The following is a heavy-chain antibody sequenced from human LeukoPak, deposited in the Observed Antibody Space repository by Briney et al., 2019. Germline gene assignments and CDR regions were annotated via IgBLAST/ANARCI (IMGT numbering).Heavy chain of an antibody. D-gene: IGHD1-1*01. J-gene: IGHJ5*02. V-gene: IGHV3-15*01. CDR1: GFTFSNAW. Sequence: GGSLRLSCAASGFTFSNAWMSWVPQAPGKGREWVGRIKSKTDGGTTDYAAPVKGRFTISRDESKNTLYLQMNSLKTEDTAVYYCTTGLERRSWFDPWGQGTLVTVSS. CDR3: TTGLERRSWFDP. CDR2: IKSKTDGGTT.